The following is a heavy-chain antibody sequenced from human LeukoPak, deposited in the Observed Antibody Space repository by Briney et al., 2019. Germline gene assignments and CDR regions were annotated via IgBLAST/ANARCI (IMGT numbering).Heavy chain of an antibody. V-gene: IGHV4-61*02. CDR1: GGSISSGSYY. J-gene: IGHJ6*04. CDR3: ARDPDV. CDR2: IYTSGST. Sequence: PSETLSLTYTVSGGSISSGSYYWSWIRQPAGKGLEWIGRIYTSGSTNYNPSLKSRVTISVDTSKNQFSLKLSSVTAADTAVYYCARDPDVWGKGTTVTVSS.